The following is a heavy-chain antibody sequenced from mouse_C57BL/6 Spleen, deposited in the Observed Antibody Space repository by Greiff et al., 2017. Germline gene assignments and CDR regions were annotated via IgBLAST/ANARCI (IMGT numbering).Heavy chain of an antibody. Sequence: VQLQQSGPVLVKPGASVKMSCKASGYTFTDYYMNWVKQSHGKSLEWIGVINPYNGGTSYNQKFKGKATLTVDKSSSTAYMELNSLTSEDSAVYYCARGDYGSSYPVAYWGQGTLVTVSA. V-gene: IGHV1-19*01. D-gene: IGHD1-1*01. CDR2: INPYNGGT. J-gene: IGHJ3*01. CDR1: GYTFTDYY. CDR3: ARGDYGSSYPVAY.